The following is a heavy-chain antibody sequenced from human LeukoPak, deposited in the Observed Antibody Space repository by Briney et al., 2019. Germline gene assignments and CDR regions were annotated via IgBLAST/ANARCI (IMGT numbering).Heavy chain of an antibody. CDR1: GGSISSYY. D-gene: IGHD6-13*01. J-gene: IGHJ4*02. V-gene: IGHV4-59*08. CDR3: ARGLGVAAAGIFGY. CDR2: IYYSGST. Sequence: PSETLSLTCTVSGGSISSYYWSWIRQPPGKGLEWIGYIYYSGSTNYNPSLKSRVTISVDTSKNQFSLKLSSVTAADTAVYYCARGLGVAAAGIFGYWGQGTLVTVSS.